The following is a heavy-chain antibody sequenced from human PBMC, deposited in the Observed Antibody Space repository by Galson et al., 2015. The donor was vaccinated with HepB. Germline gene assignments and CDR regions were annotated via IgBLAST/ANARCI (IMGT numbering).Heavy chain of an antibody. V-gene: IGHV4-39*01. D-gene: IGHD6-13*01. CDR1: GGSISSSSYY. J-gene: IGHJ4*02. CDR2: IYYSGST. Sequence: ETLSLTCTVSGGSISSSSYYWGWIRQPPGKGLEWIGSIYYSGSTYYNPSLKSRVTISVDTSKNQFSLKLSSVTAADTAVYYCARQVRGSRVFYWGQGTLVTVSS. CDR3: ARQVRGSRVFY.